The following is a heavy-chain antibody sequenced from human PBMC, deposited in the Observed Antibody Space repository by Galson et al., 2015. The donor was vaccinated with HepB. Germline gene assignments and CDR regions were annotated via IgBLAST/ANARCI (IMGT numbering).Heavy chain of an antibody. CDR1: GGTFSSYA. J-gene: IGHJ6*02. CDR2: IIPIFGTA. V-gene: IGHV1-69*13. Sequence: SVKVSCKASGGTFSSYAISWVRQAPGQGLEWMGGIIPIFGTANYAQKFQGRVTITADESTSTAYMELSSLRSEDTAVYYCARAAAARPATHYYYYYGMDVWGQGTTVTVSS. CDR3: ARAAAARPATHYYYYYGMDV. D-gene: IGHD6-6*01.